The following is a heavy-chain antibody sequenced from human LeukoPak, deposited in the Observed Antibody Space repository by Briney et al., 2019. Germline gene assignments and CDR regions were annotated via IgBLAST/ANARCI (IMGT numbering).Heavy chain of an antibody. CDR1: GGSFSGYY. D-gene: IGHD2-15*01. V-gene: IGHV4-34*01. CDR2: INHSGST. CDR3: ARVLHDAAFDI. J-gene: IGHJ3*02. Sequence: SETLSLTCAVYGGSFSGYYWSWIRQPPGKGLEWIGEINHSGSTNYNPSLKSRVTISVDTSKNQFSLKLSSVTAADTAVYYCARVLHDAAFDIWGQGTMVTVSS.